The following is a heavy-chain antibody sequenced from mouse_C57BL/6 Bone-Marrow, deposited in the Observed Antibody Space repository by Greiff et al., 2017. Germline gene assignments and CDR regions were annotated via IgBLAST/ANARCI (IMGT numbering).Heavy chain of an antibody. V-gene: IGHV1-74*01. CDR2: IHPSDSDT. J-gene: IGHJ3*01. D-gene: IGHD1-3*01. CDR1: GYTFTGYW. CDR3: EMGESGATGFAY. Sequence: QVQLQQPGAELVKPGASVKVSCKASGYTFTGYWMHWVKQRPGQGLEWIGRIHPSDSDTNYNQKFKGKATLTVDKSSSTAYMQLSSLTSEDSAVYYCEMGESGATGFAYWGQGTLVTVSA.